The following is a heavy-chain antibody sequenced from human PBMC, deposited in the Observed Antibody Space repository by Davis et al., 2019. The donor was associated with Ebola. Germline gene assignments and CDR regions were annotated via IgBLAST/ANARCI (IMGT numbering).Heavy chain of an antibody. J-gene: IGHJ6*02. CDR3: ARGEYSGYDWNYYYYYGMDV. CDR1: GGSISSGGYS. CDR2: IYHSGST. D-gene: IGHD5-12*01. V-gene: IGHV4-30-2*01. Sequence: SETLSLTCAVSGGSISSGGYSWSWIRQPPGKGLEWIGYIYHSGSTYYNPSLKSRVTISVDRSKNQFSLKLSSVTAADTAVYYCARGEYSGYDWNYYYYYGMDVWGQGTTVTVSS.